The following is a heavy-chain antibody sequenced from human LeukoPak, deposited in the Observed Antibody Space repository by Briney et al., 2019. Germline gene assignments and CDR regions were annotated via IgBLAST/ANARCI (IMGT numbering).Heavy chain of an antibody. J-gene: IGHJ6*03. D-gene: IGHD6-13*01. Sequence: PSETLSLTCAVYGGSFSGYYWNWIRQPPGKGLEWIGEINHSGSTNYNPSLKSRVTTSVDTSKNQFSLKLSSVTAADTAVYYCASSSWHHYYYYMDVWGKGTTVTVSS. CDR1: GGSFSGYY. CDR3: ASSSWHHYYYYMDV. V-gene: IGHV4-34*01. CDR2: INHSGST.